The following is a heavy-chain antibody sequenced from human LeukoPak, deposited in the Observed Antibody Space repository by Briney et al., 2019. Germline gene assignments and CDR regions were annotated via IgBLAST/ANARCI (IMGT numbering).Heavy chain of an antibody. J-gene: IGHJ1*01. CDR1: GYTFTSYG. D-gene: IGHD6-19*01. V-gene: IGHV1-18*01. CDR2: ISAYNGNT. CDR3: ALLKKNQGPGWYFPRGAEYFQH. Sequence: ASVKVSCKASGYTFTSYGISWVRHAPGQGLEWMGWISAYNGNTNYAQKLQGRVTMTTDTSTSTAYMELRSLRSDDTAVYYCALLKKNQGPGWYFPRGAEYFQHWGQGTLVTVSS.